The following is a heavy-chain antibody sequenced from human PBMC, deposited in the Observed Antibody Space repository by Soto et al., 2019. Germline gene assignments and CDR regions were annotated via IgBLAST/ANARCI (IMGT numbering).Heavy chain of an antibody. CDR1: GGSMSSYY. D-gene: IGHD2-15*01. CDR2: ISYSGST. CDR3: ARADPDASVGY. J-gene: IGHJ4*02. V-gene: IGHV4-59*01. Sequence: SETLSLTCTGSGGSMSSYYWTWLRQSPGRGLEWIGYISYSGSTYYNPSLKSRVTISADTSKNQFSLRMNSMIAADTAVYYCARADPDASVGYWGQGTLVTVS.